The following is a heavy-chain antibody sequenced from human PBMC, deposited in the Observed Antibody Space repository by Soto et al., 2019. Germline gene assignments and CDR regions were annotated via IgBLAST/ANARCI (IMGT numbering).Heavy chain of an antibody. D-gene: IGHD2-2*02. CDR3: AKDYVSDIVVVPAALRGYNDY. CDR1: GGSISSGDYY. CDR2: INHSGST. V-gene: IGHV4-39*07. Sequence: LSLTCTVSGGSISSGDYYWTWIRQPPGTGLEWIGEINHSGSTNYNPSLKSRVTISVDTSKNQFSLKLTSVTAADTAVYYCAKDYVSDIVVVPAALRGYNDYWGQGTLVTVSS. J-gene: IGHJ4*02.